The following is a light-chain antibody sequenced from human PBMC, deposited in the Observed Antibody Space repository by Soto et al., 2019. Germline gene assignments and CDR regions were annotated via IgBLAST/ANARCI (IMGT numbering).Light chain of an antibody. Sequence: EIVLTQSPATLSLSTGERATLSCRASQSVSSSYLAWYQQKPGQAPRLLIYGASSRATGIPDRFSGSGSGTDFTLTISRLEPEDFAVYYCRQYGSSPWTFGQGTKVDIK. V-gene: IGKV3-20*01. CDR2: GAS. CDR3: RQYGSSPWT. J-gene: IGKJ1*01. CDR1: QSVSSSY.